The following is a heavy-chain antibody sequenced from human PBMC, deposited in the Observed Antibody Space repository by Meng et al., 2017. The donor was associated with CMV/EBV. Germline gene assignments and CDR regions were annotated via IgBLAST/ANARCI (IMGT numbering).Heavy chain of an antibody. V-gene: IGHV3-30-3*01. Sequence: GESLKISCAASGFTFSSYAMHWVRQAPGKGLEWVAVISYDGSNKYYADSVKGRFTISRDNSKNTLYLQMNSLGAEDTAVYYCARMDIVVVPAAILVGAFDVWGQGTMVTVSS. J-gene: IGHJ3*01. CDR1: GFTFSSYA. CDR2: ISYDGSNK. D-gene: IGHD2-2*02. CDR3: ARMDIVVVPAAILVGAFDV.